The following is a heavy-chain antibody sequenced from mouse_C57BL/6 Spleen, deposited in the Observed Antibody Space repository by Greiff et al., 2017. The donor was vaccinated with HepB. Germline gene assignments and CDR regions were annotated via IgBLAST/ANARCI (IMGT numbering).Heavy chain of an antibody. J-gene: IGHJ4*01. D-gene: IGHD2-1*01. V-gene: IGHV1-53*01. Sequence: VQLQQSGTELVKPGASVKLSCKASGYTFTSYWMHWVKQRPGQGLEWIGNINPSNGGTNYNEKFKSKATLTVDKSSSTAYMQLSSLTSEDSAVYYCARLRIYYGNHPAMDYWGQGTSVTVSS. CDR1: GYTFTSYW. CDR2: INPSNGGT. CDR3: ARLRIYYGNHPAMDY.